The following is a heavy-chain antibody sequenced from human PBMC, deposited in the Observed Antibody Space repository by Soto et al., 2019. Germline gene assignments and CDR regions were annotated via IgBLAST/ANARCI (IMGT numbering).Heavy chain of an antibody. Sequence: QVQLVESGGGVVQPGRSLRLSCAASGFTFSSYGMHWVRQAPGKGLGWVAVISYDGSNKYYADSVKGRFTISRDNSKNTLYLQMNSLRAEDTAVYYCAKDSSGWAHWGQGTLVTVSS. CDR3: AKDSSGWAH. CDR2: ISYDGSNK. J-gene: IGHJ4*02. D-gene: IGHD6-19*01. CDR1: GFTFSSYG. V-gene: IGHV3-30*18.